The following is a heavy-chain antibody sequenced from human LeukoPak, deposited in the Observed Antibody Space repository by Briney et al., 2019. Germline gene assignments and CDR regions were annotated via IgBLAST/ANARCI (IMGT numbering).Heavy chain of an antibody. CDR3: VWRGGGLLLEWLLDYFDY. D-gene: IGHD3-3*01. J-gene: IGHJ4*02. V-gene: IGHV3-23*01. Sequence: PGGSLRLSCAASGFTFSKAWMSWVRQAPGKGLEWVSAISGSGGSTYYADSVKGRFTISRDNSKNTLYLQMNSLRAEDTAVYYCVWRGGGLLLEWLLDYFDYWGQGTLVTVSS. CDR1: GFTFSKAW. CDR2: ISGSGGST.